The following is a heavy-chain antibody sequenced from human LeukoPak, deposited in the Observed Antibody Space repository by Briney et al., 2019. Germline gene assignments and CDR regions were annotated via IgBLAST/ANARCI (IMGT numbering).Heavy chain of an antibody. V-gene: IGHV3-21*01. D-gene: IGHD3-22*01. CDR3: ARDGGWDYDTSGYYLHAFDI. Sequence: GESLKISCAASGFTFNSYSMNWVRQAPGEGLEWVSSISSSTKYIYYADSLKGRFTISRDNAKNSLYLQMNSLRAEDTAVYYCARDGGWDYDTSGYYLHAFDIWGQGTMVTVSS. CDR1: GFTFNSYS. CDR2: ISSSTKYI. J-gene: IGHJ3*02.